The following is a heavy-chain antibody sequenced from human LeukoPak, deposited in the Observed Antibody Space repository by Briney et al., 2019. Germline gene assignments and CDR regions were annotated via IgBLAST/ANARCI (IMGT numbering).Heavy chain of an antibody. J-gene: IGHJ4*02. V-gene: IGHV3-7*01. CDR2: IRQDGNEM. Sequence: GGSLRLSCAASGFIFSNYWMSWVRQAPGKGLEWVANIRQDGNEMYYVDSVKGRFTISRDSARNSLYLQMNSLRVEDTAVYYCERVTGYCSGGSCFPFDLWGQGTLVTVSS. CDR1: GFIFSNYW. D-gene: IGHD2-15*01. CDR3: ERVTGYCSGGSCFPFDL.